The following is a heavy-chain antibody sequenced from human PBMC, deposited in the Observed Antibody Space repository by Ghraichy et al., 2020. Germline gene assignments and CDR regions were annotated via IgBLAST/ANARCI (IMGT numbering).Heavy chain of an antibody. CDR2: ISIDGQTQ. D-gene: IGHD3-3*01. V-gene: IGHV3-30*04. CDR1: GFTFSNFA. Sequence: GESLNISCAASGFTFSNFAIHWFRQAPAKGLEWVAVISIDGQTQYYVDSVKGRFTISRDNTKNTVLLQMDSLRPEDSALYYCARVAAENRIGYHTGPDYWGQGTLVTVSS. J-gene: IGHJ4*02. CDR3: ARVAAENRIGYHTGPDY.